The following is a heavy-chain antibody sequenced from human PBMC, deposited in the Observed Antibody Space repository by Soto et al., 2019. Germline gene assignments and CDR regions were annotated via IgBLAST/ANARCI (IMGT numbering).Heavy chain of an antibody. V-gene: IGHV1-2*02. J-gene: IGHJ4*02. D-gene: IGHD2-2*01. CDR2: INPNSGGT. CDR3: AREFGYCSSTSCRNYYFDY. CDR1: GYTFTGYY. Sequence: ASVKVSCKASGYTFTGYYMHWVRQAPGQGLEWMGWINPNSGGTNYAQKFQGRVTMTRDTSISTAYMELSRLRSDGTAVYYCAREFGYCSSTSCRNYYFDYWGQGTLVTVSS.